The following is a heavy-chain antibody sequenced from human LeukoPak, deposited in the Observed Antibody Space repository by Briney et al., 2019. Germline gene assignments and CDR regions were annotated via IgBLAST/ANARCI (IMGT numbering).Heavy chain of an antibody. V-gene: IGHV3-74*01. CDR3: ASYHYYYMDV. CDR2: INSDGSST. J-gene: IGHJ6*02. Sequence: PGGSLGLSCAASGFTFSSYWMHWVRQAPGKGLVWVSRINSDGSSTNYADSVKGRFTISRDNAKNTLYLQMNSLRAEDTAVYYCASYHYYYMDVWGQGTTVTVSS. CDR1: GFTFSSYW.